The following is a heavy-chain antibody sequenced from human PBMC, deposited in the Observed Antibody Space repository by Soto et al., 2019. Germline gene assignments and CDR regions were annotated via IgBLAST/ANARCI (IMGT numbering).Heavy chain of an antibody. J-gene: IGHJ4*02. CDR3: ARDSGWPILNFDN. V-gene: IGHV3-30*03. CDR2: SSYDGRET. Sequence: GGSLRLSCAASDFDFSSYGIHWVRQAPGKGLEWVAASSYDGRETFYADSAKGRFTVSKEMSKNTAFLQMSALRHEDTAVYFCARDSGWPILNFDNWGQGTPVTAPQ. CDR1: DFDFSSYG. D-gene: IGHD3-10*01.